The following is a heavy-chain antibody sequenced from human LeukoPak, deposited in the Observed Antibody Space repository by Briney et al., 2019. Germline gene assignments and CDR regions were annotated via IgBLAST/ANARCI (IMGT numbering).Heavy chain of an antibody. Sequence: GGSLRLSCAASEFMSWVRQAPGKGLEWVSYISSGGDTKYYADSVKGQFTISRDNAKNSLYLQMNNLRAEETAVYYCAREMGGDYGSGTFFDLWGQGNMVTVSS. CDR3: AREMGGDYGSGTFFDL. V-gene: IGHV3-11*01. CDR2: ISSGGDTK. J-gene: IGHJ4*02. D-gene: IGHD3-10*01. CDR1: EF.